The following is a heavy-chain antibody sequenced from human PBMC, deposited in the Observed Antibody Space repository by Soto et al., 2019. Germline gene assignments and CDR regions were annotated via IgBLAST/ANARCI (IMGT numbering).Heavy chain of an antibody. J-gene: IGHJ5*02. CDR3: ARVRIVDYWFDP. Sequence: SETLSLTCDVSGYSISVGFYWGCIRQPPGKGLEWIANIYHSGSAYYTPSLKTRVTTSVDTSKNQISLRLNSVTAADTAVYFCARVRIVDYWFDPWGQGIQVTV. V-gene: IGHV4-38-2*01. CDR2: IYHSGSA. D-gene: IGHD2-21*01. CDR1: GYSISVGFY.